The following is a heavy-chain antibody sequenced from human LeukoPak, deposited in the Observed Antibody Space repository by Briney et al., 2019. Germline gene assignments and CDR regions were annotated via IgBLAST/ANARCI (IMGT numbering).Heavy chain of an antibody. D-gene: IGHD3-10*01. Sequence: SETLSLTCTVSGGSISSYYWSWIRQPPGKGLEWIGYIYYSGSTNYNPSLKSRVTISVDTSKNQFSLKLSSVTAADTAVYYCARSYFNFNAFDIWGRGTMVTVSS. CDR2: IYYSGST. J-gene: IGHJ3*02. V-gene: IGHV4-59*01. CDR1: GGSISSYY. CDR3: ARSYFNFNAFDI.